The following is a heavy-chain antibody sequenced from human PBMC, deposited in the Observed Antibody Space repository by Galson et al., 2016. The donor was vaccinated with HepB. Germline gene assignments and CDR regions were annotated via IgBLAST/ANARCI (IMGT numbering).Heavy chain of an antibody. CDR3: ARNSGGSYLGWFDP. V-gene: IGHV1-2*02. J-gene: IGHJ5*02. Sequence: SVKVSCKASGYTFTDYYMHWVRQAPGQGLEWMGWINPNSGGTNYAQKFQGRVTMTRATSISTAYMELSRLRSDDTAVYYCARNSGGSYLGWFDPWGQGTLVTVSS. CDR2: INPNSGGT. CDR1: GYTFTDYY. D-gene: IGHD1-26*01.